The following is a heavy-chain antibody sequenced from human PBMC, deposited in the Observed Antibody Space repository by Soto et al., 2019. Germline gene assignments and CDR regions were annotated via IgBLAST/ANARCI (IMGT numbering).Heavy chain of an antibody. V-gene: IGHV3-30*18. J-gene: IGHJ6*02. CDR2: ISYDGYLK. Sequence: PGGSLRLSCEASGFTFSKYVMQWVRQSPGKGLEWVAVISYDGYLKYYVDSVKGRFTVARDNSKNTLFLEMNSLRVEDTAVYFCAKDFKVSGSHYGTLNYYYGMDVWGQGTTVTVSS. CDR3: AKDFKVSGSHYGTLNYYYGMDV. CDR1: GFTFSKYV. D-gene: IGHD3-10*01.